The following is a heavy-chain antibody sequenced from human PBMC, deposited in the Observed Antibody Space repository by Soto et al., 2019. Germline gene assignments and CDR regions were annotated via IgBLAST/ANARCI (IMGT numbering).Heavy chain of an antibody. Sequence: GGSLRLSCAASGFTFSSYAMHWVRQAPGKGLEWVAVISYDGSNKYYADSVKGRFTISRDNSKNTLYLQMNSLRAEDTAVYYCAKGGAQLLHYKWFXPWGQGTLVTVSS. J-gene: IGHJ5*02. V-gene: IGHV3-30-3*01. CDR2: ISYDGSNK. D-gene: IGHD2-2*01. CDR1: GFTFSSYA. CDR3: AKGGAQLLHYKWFXP.